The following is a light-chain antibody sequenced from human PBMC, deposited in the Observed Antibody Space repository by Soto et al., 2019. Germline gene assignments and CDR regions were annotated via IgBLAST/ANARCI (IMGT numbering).Light chain of an antibody. CDR1: KLGDKY. V-gene: IGLV3-1*01. J-gene: IGLJ2*01. CDR3: QAWDSNNVV. Sequence: SYELTQPPSVSVSPGQTASITCSADKLGDKYAYWYQQKPGQSPVLVIYEDNKRPSGIPERFSGSNSGNTATLTISGTQAMDEADYYCQAWDSNNVVFGGGTKVTVL. CDR2: EDN.